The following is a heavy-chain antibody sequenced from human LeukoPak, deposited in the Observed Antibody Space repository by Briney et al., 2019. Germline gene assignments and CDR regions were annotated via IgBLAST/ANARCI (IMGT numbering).Heavy chain of an antibody. V-gene: IGHV1-3*01. Sequence: ASVKVSCKASGYTFTSYAMHRVRQAPGQRLEWMGWINAGNGNTKYSQKFQGRVTITRDTSASTAYMELSSLRSEDTAVYYCARDPTAVAGPNFDYWGQGTLVTVSS. J-gene: IGHJ4*02. CDR1: GYTFTSYA. CDR3: ARDPTAVAGPNFDY. D-gene: IGHD6-19*01. CDR2: INAGNGNT.